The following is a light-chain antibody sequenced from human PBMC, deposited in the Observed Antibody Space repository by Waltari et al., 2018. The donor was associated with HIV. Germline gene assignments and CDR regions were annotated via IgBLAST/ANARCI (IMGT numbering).Light chain of an antibody. CDR3: QQFYAAPLT. CDR1: STVLSPSNNQNY. J-gene: IGKJ3*01. CDR2: WGS. Sequence: DIVLTQSPHSLAVSLGERVTITCQSSSTVLSPSNNQNYLVWYQHKSRQSPKLIMKWGSARQSGVPDRFRGSGSGTDFSLTISSLETEDAAVYYCQQFYAAPLTFGQGTRV. V-gene: IGKV4-1*01.